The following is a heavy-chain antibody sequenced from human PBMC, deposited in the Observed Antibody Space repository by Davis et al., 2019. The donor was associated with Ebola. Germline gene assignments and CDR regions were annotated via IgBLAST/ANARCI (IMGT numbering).Heavy chain of an antibody. CDR2: INPNSGGT. CDR1: GYTFTGYY. D-gene: IGHD3-22*01. Sequence: ASVKVSCKASGYTFTGYYMHWVRQAPGQGLEWMGWINPNSGGTKYAQKFQGRVTMTRDTSISTAYMELSRLRSDDTAVYYCARDQQWLGMPYYYDSSGYHEYFQHWGQGTLVTVSS. V-gene: IGHV1-2*02. CDR3: ARDQQWLGMPYYYDSSGYHEYFQH. J-gene: IGHJ1*01.